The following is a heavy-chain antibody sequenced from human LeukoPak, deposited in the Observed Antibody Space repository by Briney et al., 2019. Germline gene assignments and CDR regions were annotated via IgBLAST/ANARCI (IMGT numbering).Heavy chain of an antibody. V-gene: IGHV4-34*01. CDR2: INHSGST. J-gene: IGHJ4*02. CDR1: GGSFSGYY. CDR3: ASRRRGSYYDFWSGYYT. D-gene: IGHD3-3*01. Sequence: ASVTLSLTCAVYGGSFSGYYWSWIRQPPGKGVEWIGEINHSGSTNYNPSLKSRVTISVDTSKNQFSLKLSSVTAADTAVYYCASRRRGSYYDFWSGYYTGGQGTLVTVSS.